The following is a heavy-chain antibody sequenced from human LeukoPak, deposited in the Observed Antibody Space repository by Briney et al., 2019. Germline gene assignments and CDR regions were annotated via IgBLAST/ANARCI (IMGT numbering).Heavy chain of an antibody. CDR1: GYSFTAFY. V-gene: IGHV1-2*02. CDR3: ARDGDYGTGSYYRGGIDS. D-gene: IGHD3-10*01. J-gene: IGHJ4*02. Sequence: GASVKVSCETSGYSFTAFYIHWVRQAPGQGLEWMGWIHPRRGDTNYAQKVQGRVTITRDTSISTAYFNLCSLLSNDTAVYYCARDGDYGTGSYYRGGIDSWGQGTPVPVSP. CDR2: IHPRRGDT.